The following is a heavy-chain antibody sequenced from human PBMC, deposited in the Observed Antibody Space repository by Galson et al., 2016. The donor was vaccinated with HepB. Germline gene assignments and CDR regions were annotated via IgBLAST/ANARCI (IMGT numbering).Heavy chain of an antibody. Sequence: ETLSLPCTVSGGSVSSGSYYWSWIWQPPGKGLEWIGYIYYTGSTNYNPSLKSRVTISVDTPKNQFSLKLRSVTAADTAVYYCARVGYYGSGRAYYFDSWGQGRLVTVSS. J-gene: IGHJ4*02. D-gene: IGHD3-10*01. CDR1: GGSVSSGSYY. CDR2: IYYTGST. V-gene: IGHV4-61*01. CDR3: ARVGYYGSGRAYYFDS.